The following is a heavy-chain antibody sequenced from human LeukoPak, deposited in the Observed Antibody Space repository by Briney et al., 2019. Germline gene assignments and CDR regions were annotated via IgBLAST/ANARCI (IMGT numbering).Heavy chain of an antibody. J-gene: IGHJ4*02. CDR3: AGDLISGWGILGY. D-gene: IGHD3-10*01. V-gene: IGHV3-74*01. Sequence: GGSLRLSCAASGFTFSSYWMHWVRQAPGKGLVWVARINTNGSPTQYADSVKGRFTISRDNAKTTLYLQMNSLRDEDTAGDYCAGDLISGWGILGYWGKGTLVTVS. CDR1: GFTFSSYW. CDR2: INTNGSPT.